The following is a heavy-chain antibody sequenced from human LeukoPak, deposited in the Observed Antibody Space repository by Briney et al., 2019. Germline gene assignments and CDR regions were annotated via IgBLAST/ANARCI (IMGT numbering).Heavy chain of an antibody. J-gene: IGHJ4*02. CDR2: INPNSGGT. Sequence: ASVKVSCKASGYTFTGYYMHWVRQAPGQGVEWMGWINPNSGGTHYAQKFQGRVTMTRDTSSSTAYMELSRLRSDDTAVYYCARVPTSGYSSGWYIYWGQGTLVTVSS. D-gene: IGHD6-19*01. CDR3: ARVPTSGYSSGWYIY. V-gene: IGHV1-2*02. CDR1: GYTFTGYY.